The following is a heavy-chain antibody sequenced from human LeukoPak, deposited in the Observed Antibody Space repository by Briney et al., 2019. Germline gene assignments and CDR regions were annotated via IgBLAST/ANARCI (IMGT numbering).Heavy chain of an antibody. CDR2: ISWDGGST. V-gene: IGHV3-43*01. CDR3: AKDLLPYDILTGPDY. D-gene: IGHD3-9*01. CDR1: GFTFDDYT. Sequence: GGSLRLSCAASGFTFDDYTMHWVRQAPGKGLEWVSLISWDGGSTYYADSVKGRFTISRDNSKNSLYLQMNSLRTEDTALYYCAKDLLPYDILTGPDYWGQRTLVTVSS. J-gene: IGHJ4*02.